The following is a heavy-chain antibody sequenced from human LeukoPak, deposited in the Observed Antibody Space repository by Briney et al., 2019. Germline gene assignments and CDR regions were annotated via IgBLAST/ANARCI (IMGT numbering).Heavy chain of an antibody. V-gene: IGHV1-18*01. CDR2: ISAYNGNT. J-gene: IGHJ3*02. Sequence: ASVKVSCKASGYPFTSYGINWVRRAPGQGLEWMGWISAYNGNTNYARKLQGRVTMTTDTSTSTAYMELRSLRSDDTAVFYCARGKGIGDAFDIWGQGTMVTVSS. CDR3: ARGKGIGDAFDI. CDR1: GYPFTSYG. D-gene: IGHD6-13*01.